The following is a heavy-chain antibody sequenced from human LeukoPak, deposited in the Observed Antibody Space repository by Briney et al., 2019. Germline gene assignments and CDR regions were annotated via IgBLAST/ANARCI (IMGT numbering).Heavy chain of an antibody. J-gene: IGHJ4*02. Sequence: PGGSLRLSCAAYGFTVSNSLMFWDRQAPGKGLMYVSEINNDGNRIRYVDSVKGRLTISRDGAKNTLFLQMNSLRDDDTAMYYCARGGLPGGFDYWGQGILVTVSS. CDR1: GFTVSNSL. CDR2: INNDGNRI. D-gene: IGHD7-27*01. V-gene: IGHV3-74*01. CDR3: ARGGLPGGFDY.